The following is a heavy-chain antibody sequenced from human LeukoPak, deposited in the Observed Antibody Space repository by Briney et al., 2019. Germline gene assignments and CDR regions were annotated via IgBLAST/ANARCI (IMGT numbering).Heavy chain of an antibody. CDR1: GGSISSGGYY. CDR3: ARVEYDILTGYYSQLNHAFDI. CDR2: IYHSGST. Sequence: SETLSLTCTVSGGSISSGGYYWSWIRQPPGKGLEWIGYIYHSGSTYYNPSLKSRVTISVDRSKNQFSLKLSSVTAADTAVYYCARVEYDILTGYYSQLNHAFDIWGQGTMVTVSS. D-gene: IGHD3-9*01. V-gene: IGHV4-30-2*01. J-gene: IGHJ3*02.